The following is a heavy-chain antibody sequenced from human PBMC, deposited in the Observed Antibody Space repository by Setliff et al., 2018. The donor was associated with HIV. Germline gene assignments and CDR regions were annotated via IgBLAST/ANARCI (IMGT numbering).Heavy chain of an antibody. D-gene: IGHD5-18*01. Sequence: ASVKVSCKASGYTFTDYFVHWARQAPGKGLEWMGRVDPENHQTLYTEKLQGRVTITADTSTDTAYVELSSLGSEDTAVYYCAIGYSHGPNYCGQGTLVTVSS. CDR2: VDPENHQT. V-gene: IGHV1-69-2*01. J-gene: IGHJ4*02. CDR3: AIGYSHGPNY. CDR1: GYTFTDYF.